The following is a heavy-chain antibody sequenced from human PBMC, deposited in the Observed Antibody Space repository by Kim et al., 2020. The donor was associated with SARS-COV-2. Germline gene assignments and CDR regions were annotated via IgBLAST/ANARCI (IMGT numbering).Heavy chain of an antibody. J-gene: IGHJ6*02. CDR3: ARGAEVLWFGESGDYGMDV. CDR1: GGSISSSSYY. V-gene: IGHV4-39*07. CDR2: IYYSGST. Sequence: SETLSLTCTVSGGSISSSSYYWGWIRQPPGKGLEWIGSIYYSGSTYYNPSLKSRVTISVDTSKNQFSLKLSSVTAADTAVYYCARGAEVLWFGESGDYGMDVWGQGTTVTVSS. D-gene: IGHD3-10*01.